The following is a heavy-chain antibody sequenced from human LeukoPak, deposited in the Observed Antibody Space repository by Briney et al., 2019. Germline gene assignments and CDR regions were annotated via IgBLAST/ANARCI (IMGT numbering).Heavy chain of an antibody. V-gene: IGHV4-59*01. CDR3: ARDRNLRYYMDV. CDR2: IYYSGST. D-gene: IGHD1-14*01. Sequence: SSETLSLTCTVSGGSISSYYWSWIRQPPGKGLEWIGYIYYSGSTNYNPSLKSRVTISVDTSKNQFSLKLSSVTAADTAVYYCARDRNLRYYMDVWGKGTTVTVSS. CDR1: GGSISSYY. J-gene: IGHJ6*03.